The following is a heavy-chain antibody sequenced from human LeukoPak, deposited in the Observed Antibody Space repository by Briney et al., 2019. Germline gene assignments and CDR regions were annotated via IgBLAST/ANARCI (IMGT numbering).Heavy chain of an antibody. CDR2: ISSSGGST. D-gene: IGHD6-13*01. CDR1: GFTFSSYA. Sequence: GGSLRLSCAASGFTFSSYAMSWVRQAPGKGLEWVSTISSSGGSTYYADSVEGRFTISRDNSKNTLYLQMNSLRAEDTAVYYCAKDLPKLSGSSWSYFDYWGQGTLVTVSS. V-gene: IGHV3-23*01. CDR3: AKDLPKLSGSSWSYFDY. J-gene: IGHJ4*02.